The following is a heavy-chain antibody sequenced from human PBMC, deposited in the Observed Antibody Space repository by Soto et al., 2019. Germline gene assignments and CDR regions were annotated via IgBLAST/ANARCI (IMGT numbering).Heavy chain of an antibody. CDR1: GYSFTRYG. CDR2: ISPFNGNT. V-gene: IGHV1-18*01. CDR3: ARHSSGTSFDP. Sequence: GASVKVSCKTSGYSFTRYGVSWVRQAPGQGLEWMGWISPFNGNTNYAHHFRGKITMTTDTSTNTASLEVRSLTYDDTAVYYCARHSSGTSFDPWGQGTLVTVSS. J-gene: IGHJ5*02. D-gene: IGHD3-10*01.